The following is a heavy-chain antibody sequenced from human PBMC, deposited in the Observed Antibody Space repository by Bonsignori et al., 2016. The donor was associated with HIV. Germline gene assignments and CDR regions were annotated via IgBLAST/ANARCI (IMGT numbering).Heavy chain of an antibody. V-gene: IGHV1-69*01. J-gene: IGHJ6*03. Sequence: WVRQAPGQGLEWMGGIIPIFGTANYAQKFQGRVTITADESTSTAYMELSSLRSEDTAVYYCARSTKNYDFWSGYLSGVYYYYYMDVWGKGTTVTVSS. D-gene: IGHD3-3*01. CDR2: IIPIFGTA. CDR3: ARSTKNYDFWSGYLSGVYYYYYMDV.